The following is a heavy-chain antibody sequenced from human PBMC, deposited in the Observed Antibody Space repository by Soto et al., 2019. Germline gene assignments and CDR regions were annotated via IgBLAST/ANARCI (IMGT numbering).Heavy chain of an antibody. J-gene: IGHJ4*02. CDR2: IIPIFGTA. CDR3: ARERRYCSGGSCYFDY. V-gene: IGHV1-69*13. D-gene: IGHD2-15*01. Sequence: ASVKVSCKASGGTFSSYAISWVRQAPGQGLEWMGGIIPIFGTANYARKFQGRVTITADESTSTAYMELSSLRSEDTAVYYCARERRYCSGGSCYFDYWGQGTLVPVSS. CDR1: GGTFSSYA.